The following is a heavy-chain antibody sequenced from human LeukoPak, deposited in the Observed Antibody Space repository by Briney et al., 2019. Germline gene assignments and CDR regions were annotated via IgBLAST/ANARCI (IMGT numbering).Heavy chain of an antibody. J-gene: IGHJ3*02. CDR2: ISYDGSRK. CDR3: AKYAYNWNAPDGFDM. Sequence: SGGSLRLSCRASRFSFGDYDMHWVRQAPGKGLEWVAVISYDGSRKHYADSVRGRFSISRDNSESTLFLQMNSLTTDDTSVYFCAKYAYNWNAPDGFDMWGQGTMVNVSS. CDR1: RFSFGDYD. V-gene: IGHV3-30*18. D-gene: IGHD1-1*01.